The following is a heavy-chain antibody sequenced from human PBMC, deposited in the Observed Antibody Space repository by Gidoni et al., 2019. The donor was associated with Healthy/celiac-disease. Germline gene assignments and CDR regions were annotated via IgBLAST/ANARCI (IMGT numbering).Heavy chain of an antibody. CDR3: AREAGGLSLGSGSYPNWFDP. J-gene: IGHJ5*02. Sequence: QVQLQESGPALVKPSETLSLTCTVSGGLISSYYWSWIRHPPGKGLEWIGYIYYSGSTNYNPSLKSRVTISVDTSKNQFSLKLSSVTAADTAVYYCAREAGGLSLGSGSYPNWFDPWGQGTLVTVSS. D-gene: IGHD3-10*01. CDR1: GGLISSYY. V-gene: IGHV4-59*01. CDR2: IYYSGST.